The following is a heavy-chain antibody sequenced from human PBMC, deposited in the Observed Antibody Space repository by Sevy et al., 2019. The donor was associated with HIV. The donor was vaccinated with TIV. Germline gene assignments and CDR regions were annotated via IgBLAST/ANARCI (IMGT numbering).Heavy chain of an antibody. V-gene: IGHV3-15*01. CDR2: IKSKTDGGTT. J-gene: IGHJ5*02. CDR1: GFTFSNAW. Sequence: GGSLRLSCAASGFTFSNAWMSWVRQAPGKGLEWIGRIKSKTDGGTTDYAAPVKGRFTISRDDSKNTLYLQMNSLKTEDTATYYCITDLPRGLIISLIPGTWGQGTLVTVSS. CDR3: ITDLPRGLIISLIPGT. D-gene: IGHD3-10*01.